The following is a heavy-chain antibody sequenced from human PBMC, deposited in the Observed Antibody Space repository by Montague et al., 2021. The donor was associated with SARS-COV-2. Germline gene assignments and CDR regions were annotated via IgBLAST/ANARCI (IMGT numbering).Heavy chain of an antibody. J-gene: IGHJ6*02. D-gene: IGHD6-19*01. Sequence: SLRLSCAAYGFTFDDYAMHWVRQAPGKGLEWVSGISWNSGSIHYXDSXHGRFTISRDNAKNSLYLQMNSLRAEDTALYYCAKDSEPGIAVAGNGMDVWGQGTTVTVSS. CDR3: AKDSEPGIAVAGNGMDV. V-gene: IGHV3-9*01. CDR2: ISWNSGSI. CDR1: GFTFDDYA.